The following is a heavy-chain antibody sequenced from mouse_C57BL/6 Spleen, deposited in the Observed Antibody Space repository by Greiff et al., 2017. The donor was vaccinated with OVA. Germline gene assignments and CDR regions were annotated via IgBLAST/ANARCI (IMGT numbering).Heavy chain of an antibody. Sequence: QVQLQQPGAELVKPGASVKMSCKASGYTFTSYWITWVKQRPGQGLEWIGDIYPGSGSTNYNEKFKSKATLTVDTSSSTAYMQLSSLTSEDSAVYYCALYGKYEAWFAYWGQGTLVTVSA. CDR1: GYTFTSYW. CDR2: IYPGSGST. V-gene: IGHV1-55*01. CDR3: ALYGKYEAWFAY. J-gene: IGHJ3*01. D-gene: IGHD2-1*01.